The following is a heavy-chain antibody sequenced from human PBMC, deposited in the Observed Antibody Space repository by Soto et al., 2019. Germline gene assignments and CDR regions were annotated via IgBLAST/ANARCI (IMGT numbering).Heavy chain of an antibody. CDR3: ARGRYGDH. Sequence: QVHLVQSGAEVKKPGASVKVSCKGSGYAFTTYGITWVRQAPGQGLEWMGWISAHNGNTNYAQKLQGRVTVTRDTSTSTAYMELRSLRSDDTAVDYCARGRYGDHWGQGALVTVSS. D-gene: IGHD1-1*01. J-gene: IGHJ4*02. V-gene: IGHV1-18*01. CDR2: ISAHNGNT. CDR1: GYAFTTYG.